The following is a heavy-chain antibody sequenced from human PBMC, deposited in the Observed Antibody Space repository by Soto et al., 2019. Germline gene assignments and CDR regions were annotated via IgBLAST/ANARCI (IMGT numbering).Heavy chain of an antibody. CDR2: IDPSDSQT. CDR1: GYSFAGYW. Sequence: PGESLKISCKGSGYSFAGYWITWVRQMPGKGLEWMGRIDPSDSQTYYSPSFQGQVTISADKSISTAYLQWSSLKASDTAMYYCARHGSEADYWGQGTLVTVSS. CDR3: ARHGSEADY. D-gene: IGHD2-15*01. J-gene: IGHJ4*02. V-gene: IGHV5-10-1*04.